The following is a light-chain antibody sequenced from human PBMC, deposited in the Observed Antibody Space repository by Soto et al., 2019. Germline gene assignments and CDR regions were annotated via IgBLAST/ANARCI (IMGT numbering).Light chain of an antibody. V-gene: IGLV2-14*01. Sequence: QSALTQPASVAGSPGQSITISCTGTSSDVGGFNYVSWYQQHPGKAPKLVIFEVNNRPSGVSNRFSGSKSGSTASLTISGLQAEDEADYYCSSFTSSNTVVFGGGTQLT. CDR2: EVN. J-gene: IGLJ2*01. CDR1: SSDVGGFNY. CDR3: SSFTSSNTVV.